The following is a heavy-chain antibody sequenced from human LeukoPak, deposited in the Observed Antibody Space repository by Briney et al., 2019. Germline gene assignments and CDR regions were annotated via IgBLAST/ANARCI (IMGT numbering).Heavy chain of an antibody. CDR1: GYTFTGFD. D-gene: IGHD1-26*01. CDR3: VRGNSGSYYLY. CDR2: MNPNSGNT. V-gene: IGHV1-8*02. Sequence: ASVKVSCKASGYTFTGFDINWVRQVPGQGLEWMGRMNPNSGNTGFVQKFQGRLILTRDASMNTAYMELSSLTSDDTAVYYCVRGNSGSYYLYWGQGTLVSVSS. J-gene: IGHJ4*02.